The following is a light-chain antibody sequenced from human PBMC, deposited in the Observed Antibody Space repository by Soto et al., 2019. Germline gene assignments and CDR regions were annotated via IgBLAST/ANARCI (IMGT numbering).Light chain of an antibody. CDR3: QQRKNWPPIT. V-gene: IGKV3-11*01. Sequence: EIELTQSPATLSLSPGETATLSCRASQNVDKFLAWYQQRPGQPPRLLIFDSSNRATGVPVRFSGSGSGTGITFTLRSPEPEDSAVLYCQQRKNWPPITFGQGTRLEIK. J-gene: IGKJ5*01. CDR1: QNVDKF. CDR2: DSS.